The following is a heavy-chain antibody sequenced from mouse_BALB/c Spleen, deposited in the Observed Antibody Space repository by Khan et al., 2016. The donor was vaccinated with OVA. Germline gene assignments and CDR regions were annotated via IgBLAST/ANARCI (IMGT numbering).Heavy chain of an antibody. D-gene: IGHD1-1*01. CDR3: ARVYGGDFDY. V-gene: IGHV3-2*02. J-gene: IGHJ2*01. Sequence: EVQLQESGPGLVKPSQSLSLTCTVTGYSITSDYAWNWIRQFPENKLEWMGYISYSGNTKYNPSLKSRISITGDTSKNQFFLQLNSVTIEDTATYYGARVYGGDFDYWGQGTTLTVSS. CDR1: GYSITSDYA. CDR2: ISYSGNT.